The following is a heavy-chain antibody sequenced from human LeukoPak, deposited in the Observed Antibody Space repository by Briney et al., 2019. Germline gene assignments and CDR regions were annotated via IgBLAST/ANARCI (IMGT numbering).Heavy chain of an antibody. J-gene: IGHJ4*02. D-gene: IGHD6-19*01. V-gene: IGHV4-59*01. Sequence: SETLSLTCTVSGGSISSYYWSWIRQPPGKGLEWIGYIYYSGSTNYNPSLKSRVTVSVDTSKNQFSLKLSSVTAADTAVYYCARGDAGYSSGWYLDYWGQGTLVTVSS. CDR3: ARGDAGYSSGWYLDY. CDR2: IYYSGST. CDR1: GGSISSYY.